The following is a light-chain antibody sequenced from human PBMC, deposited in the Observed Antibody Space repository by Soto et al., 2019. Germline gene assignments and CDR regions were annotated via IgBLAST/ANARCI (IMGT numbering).Light chain of an antibody. J-gene: IGLJ2*01. CDR1: NSNIGTTT. Sequence: QSVLTQPPSASGAPGQRVTSSCSGSNSNIGTTTVNWYQHVPGTAPKLLIYSSSQRPSGVPDRFSGSRSGTSASLAISGLQSEDEADYYCAAWDDSLNAVVFGGGTKVTVL. V-gene: IGLV1-44*01. CDR3: AAWDDSLNAVV. CDR2: SSS.